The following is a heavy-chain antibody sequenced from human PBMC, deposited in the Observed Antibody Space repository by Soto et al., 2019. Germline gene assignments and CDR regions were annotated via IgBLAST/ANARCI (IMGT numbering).Heavy chain of an antibody. CDR2: INPNSGGT. Sequence: ASVKVSCKASGYTFTGYYMHWVRQAPGQGLEWMGWINPNSGGTNYAQKFQGWVTMTRDTSISTAYMELSRLRSDDTAVYYCARVAGIGNDSPKYYFDYWGQGTLVTVSS. CDR3: ARVAGIGNDSPKYYFDY. V-gene: IGHV1-2*04. D-gene: IGHD3-22*01. CDR1: GYTFTGYY. J-gene: IGHJ4*02.